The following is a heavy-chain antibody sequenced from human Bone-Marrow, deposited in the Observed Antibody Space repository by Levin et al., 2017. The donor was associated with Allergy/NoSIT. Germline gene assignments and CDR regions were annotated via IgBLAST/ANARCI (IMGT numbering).Heavy chain of an antibody. J-gene: IGHJ3*01. V-gene: IGHV3-23*01. CDR2: ITASGGTT. Sequence: SCEASGFTFGSYAMNWVRQAPGKGLERVSVITASGGTTYYADSVKGRFTISRDNSKNTLYLQMNSLTAEDTALYYCARFHDSTGYYPADGFDFWGQGTMVTVSS. CDR1: GFTFGSYA. D-gene: IGHD3-22*01. CDR3: ARFHDSTGYYPADGFDF.